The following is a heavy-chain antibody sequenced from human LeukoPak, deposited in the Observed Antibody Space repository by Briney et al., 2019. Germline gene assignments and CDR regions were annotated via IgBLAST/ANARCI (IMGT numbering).Heavy chain of an antibody. CDR2: IKQDGREN. D-gene: IGHD2-15*01. J-gene: IGHJ4*02. V-gene: IGHV3-7*03. CDR1: GFTFSNYW. CDR3: ARDPCEFRSCYSPYYFDY. Sequence: GGSLRLSCAASGFTFSNYWMSWVRQAPGKGLEWLANIKQDGRENYYVDSVKGRFTISRDNAKNSLYLQMNSLRAEDTAVYYCARDPCEFRSCYSPYYFDYWGQGTLVTVSS.